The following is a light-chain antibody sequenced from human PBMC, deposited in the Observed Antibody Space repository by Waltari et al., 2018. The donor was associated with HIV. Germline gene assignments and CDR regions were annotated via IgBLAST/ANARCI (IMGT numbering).Light chain of an antibody. CDR1: NSNIGNNS. Sequence: QSVLPQPPSASGTPGQRVTISSSGCNSNIGNNSVDCYQQLPGTAPKLLIHSNKQRPSGVPDRFSGSKSGTSGSLAISGLQSEDEADYYGGAWDDSLHGPLFGGGTKLTVL. V-gene: IGLV1-44*01. CDR2: SNK. CDR3: GAWDDSLHGPL. J-gene: IGLJ2*01.